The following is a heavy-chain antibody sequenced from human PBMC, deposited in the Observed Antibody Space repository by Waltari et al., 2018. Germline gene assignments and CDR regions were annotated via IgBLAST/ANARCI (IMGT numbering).Heavy chain of an antibody. Sequence: QVQLVQSGGGVVQPGRSLRLSCVASGFKFGDYGVHWVRQAPGKGLEWGAVIKYKGREKYYADSVKGRFTISRDNSKNTLYLQMNSLRVEDTAVYYCAKAEWGSSVYFDSWGQGTLVTVSS. D-gene: IGHD6-6*01. CDR3: AKAEWGSSVYFDS. J-gene: IGHJ4*02. V-gene: IGHV3-30*18. CDR1: GFKFGDYG. CDR2: IKYKGREK.